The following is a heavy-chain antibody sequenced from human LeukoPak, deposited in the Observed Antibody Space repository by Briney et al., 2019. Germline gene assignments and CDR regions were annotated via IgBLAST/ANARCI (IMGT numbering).Heavy chain of an antibody. Sequence: GESLKISCKGSGYSFTSYWIGCVRQMPGKGLEWMGIIYPGDSDTRYSPSFQGQVTISADKSISTAYLQWSSPKASDTAMYCCASYIAVAAPRTWGQGTLVTVSS. V-gene: IGHV5-51*01. CDR1: GYSFTSYW. CDR3: ASYIAVAAPRT. J-gene: IGHJ5*02. D-gene: IGHD6-19*01. CDR2: IYPGDSDT.